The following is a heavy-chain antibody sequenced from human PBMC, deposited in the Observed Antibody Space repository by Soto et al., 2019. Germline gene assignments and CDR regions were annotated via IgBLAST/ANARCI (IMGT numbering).Heavy chain of an antibody. CDR2: ISGSGGST. D-gene: IGHD2-2*01. CDR1: GFTFSSYA. Sequence: GGSLRLSCAASGFTFSSYAMSWVRQAPGKGLEWVSAISGSGGSTYYADSVKGRFTISRDNSKNTLDLQMNSLRAEDTALYYGAKDSGPVVPAAYEGNLPHFNYYYYGMDVWGQGTTVTVSS. CDR3: AKDSGPVVPAAYEGNLPHFNYYYYGMDV. V-gene: IGHV3-23*01. J-gene: IGHJ6*02.